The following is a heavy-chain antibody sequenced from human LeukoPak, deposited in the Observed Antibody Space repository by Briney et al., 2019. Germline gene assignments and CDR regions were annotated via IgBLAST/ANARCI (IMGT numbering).Heavy chain of an antibody. D-gene: IGHD5-18*01. CDR2: IFHTGST. CDR1: GYSISSGYY. CDR3: ARTEESGYSYRYFGYYYYMDV. V-gene: IGHV4-38-2*02. J-gene: IGHJ6*03. Sequence: ETLSLTCTVSGYSISSGYYWAWIRQPPGKGLEWIGSIFHTGSTYHNPSLKSRVTISVDTSKNQFSLKLNSVTAADTAVYYCARTEESGYSYRYFGYYYYMDVWGKGTTVTVSS.